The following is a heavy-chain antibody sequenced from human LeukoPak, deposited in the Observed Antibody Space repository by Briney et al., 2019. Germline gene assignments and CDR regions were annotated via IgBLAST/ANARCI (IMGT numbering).Heavy chain of an antibody. V-gene: IGHV3-11*04. Sequence: PGGSLRLSCAASGFTFSDYYMSWIRQAPGKGLEWVSYISSSGSTIYYADSVKGRFTISRDNAKNSLYLQMNSLRAEDTAVYYCARDPASLGFLEWLSPTFDYWGQGTLVTVSS. D-gene: IGHD3-3*02. CDR3: ARDPASLGFLEWLSPTFDY. CDR1: GFTFSDYY. J-gene: IGHJ4*02. CDR2: ISSSGSTI.